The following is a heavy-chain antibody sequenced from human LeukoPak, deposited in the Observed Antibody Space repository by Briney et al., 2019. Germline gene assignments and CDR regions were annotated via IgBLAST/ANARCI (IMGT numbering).Heavy chain of an antibody. V-gene: IGHV1-2*02. D-gene: IGHD3-16*02. Sequence: EASVKVSCKASGYTLTGYYMHWVRQAPGQGLEWMGWMNPNSGGTKYAQEFQGRVTMTRDTSISTAYMELSRLRSDDTAMYYCARDKLGLGELSLYDQWGQGTLVTVFS. CDR1: GYTLTGYY. CDR3: ARDKLGLGELSLYDQ. J-gene: IGHJ5*02. CDR2: MNPNSGGT.